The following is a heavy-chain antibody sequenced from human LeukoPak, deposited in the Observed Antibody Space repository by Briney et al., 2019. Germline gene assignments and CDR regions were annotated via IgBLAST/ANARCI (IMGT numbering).Heavy chain of an antibody. Sequence: GGSLRLSCVASGFTFSDYCMSWVRQAPRKGLEWVANIKQDGSEKYYVDSVKGRFTISRDNAKNSLYLQMNSLRAEDTAVFYCARAPVYYDESRGHLKISNWYLDLWGRGTLVTVSS. V-gene: IGHV3-7*01. D-gene: IGHD3-22*01. J-gene: IGHJ2*01. CDR1: GFTFSDYC. CDR3: ARAPVYYDESRGHLKISNWYLDL. CDR2: IKQDGSEK.